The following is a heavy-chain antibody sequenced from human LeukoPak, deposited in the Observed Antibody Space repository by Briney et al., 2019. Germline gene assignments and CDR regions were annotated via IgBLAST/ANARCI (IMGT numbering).Heavy chain of an antibody. CDR3: AKDPDYDFWSGHHDAFDI. CDR2: ISGSGGST. D-gene: IGHD3-3*01. Sequence: PGGSLRLSCAASGFTFSSYAMSWVRQAPGKGLEWVSAISGSGGSTYYADSVKGRFTISRDNSKNTLYLQMNSLRAEDTAVYYCAKDPDYDFWSGHHDAFDIWGQGTMVTVSS. J-gene: IGHJ3*02. V-gene: IGHV3-23*01. CDR1: GFTFSSYA.